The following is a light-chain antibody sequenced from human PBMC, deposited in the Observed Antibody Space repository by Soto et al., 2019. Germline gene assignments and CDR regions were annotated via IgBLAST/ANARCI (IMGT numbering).Light chain of an antibody. V-gene: IGLV1-47*01. CDR1: SSNIGSKY. Sequence: QSVLTQPPSASGTPGQRVTISCSGSSSNIGSKYVYWYQQLPGTAPKLLMYRNNQRPSGIPDRFSGSKSGTSASLAISGLRSGDEADYYCATWDAGVSGAAFGGGTKLTVL. CDR3: ATWDAGVSGAA. J-gene: IGLJ3*02. CDR2: RNN.